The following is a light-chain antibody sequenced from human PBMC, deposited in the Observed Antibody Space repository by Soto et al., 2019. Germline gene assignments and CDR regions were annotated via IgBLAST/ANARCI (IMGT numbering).Light chain of an antibody. Sequence: DIQMTQSPSTLSASVGDRVTINCRASQSISSWLAWYQQKPGKAPNLLIYKASSLESGVPSRFSGSGSGTEFTLTISSLQPDYFATYYGQQYNSYPLTFGGGTKVEIK. V-gene: IGKV1-5*03. J-gene: IGKJ4*01. CDR3: QQYNSYPLT. CDR1: QSISSW. CDR2: KAS.